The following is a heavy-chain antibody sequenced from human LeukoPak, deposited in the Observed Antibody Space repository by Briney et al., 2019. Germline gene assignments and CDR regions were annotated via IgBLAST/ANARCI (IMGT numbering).Heavy chain of an antibody. CDR3: ARDPDSSGYYSDYYYYMDV. V-gene: IGHV7-4-1*02. CDR2: INTNTGNP. D-gene: IGHD3-22*01. Sequence: ASVKVSCKASGYTFTSYAMNWVRQAPGQGLEWMGWINTNTGNPTYAQGFTGRFVFSLDTSVSTAYLQISSLKAEDTAVYYCARDPDSSGYYSDYYYYMDVWGKGTTVTVSS. CDR1: GYTFTSYA. J-gene: IGHJ6*03.